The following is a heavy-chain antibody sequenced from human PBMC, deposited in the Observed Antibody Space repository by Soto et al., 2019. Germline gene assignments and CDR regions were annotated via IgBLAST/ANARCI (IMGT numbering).Heavy chain of an antibody. J-gene: IGHJ4*02. V-gene: IGHV3-48*02. CDR2: IRSTSDDT. CDR3: ARHHQRAIDL. Sequence: SLDGTGHGFSFSGYPMSWVSQTPGKELEWLSIIRSTSDDTYYAASLEGRFTISRDIARNSFYLQMNSLRDEDTAVYYCARHHQRAIDLWGQGVMVTV. CDR1: GFSFSGYP.